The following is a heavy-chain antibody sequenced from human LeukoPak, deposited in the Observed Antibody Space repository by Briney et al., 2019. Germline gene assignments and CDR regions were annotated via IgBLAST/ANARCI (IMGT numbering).Heavy chain of an antibody. CDR3: ARTTYYDSSGYYPGGVDY. CDR2: IYPGDSDT. D-gene: IGHD3-22*01. J-gene: IGHJ4*02. V-gene: IGHV5-51*01. Sequence: GESLKISCKGSGYSFTSYWIGWVRQMPGKGLEWMGIIYPGDSDTRYSPSFQGQVTISADKSISTAYLQWSSLKASDTAMYYCARTTYYDSSGYYPGGVDYWGQGTLVTVSS. CDR1: GYSFTSYW.